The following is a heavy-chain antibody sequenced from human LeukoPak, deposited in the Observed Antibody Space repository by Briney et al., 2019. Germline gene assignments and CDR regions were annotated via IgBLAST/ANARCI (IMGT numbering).Heavy chain of an antibody. Sequence: ASVKVSCKASRYTFIGYYVHWVRQAPGQGLEWMGWINPNSGGTNYAQKFQGRVTMTRDTSISTAYMELSRLRSDDTAVYYCATYPLSGYWYYFHYWGQGTLLTVSS. CDR3: ATYPLSGYWYYFHY. CDR2: INPNSGGT. V-gene: IGHV1-2*02. D-gene: IGHD3-22*01. J-gene: IGHJ4*02. CDR1: RYTFIGYY.